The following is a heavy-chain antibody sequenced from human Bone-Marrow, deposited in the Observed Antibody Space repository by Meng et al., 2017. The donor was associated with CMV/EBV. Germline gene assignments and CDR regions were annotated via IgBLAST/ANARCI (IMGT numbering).Heavy chain of an antibody. D-gene: IGHD6-19*01. CDR3: ARDEDSSGWVDYFDY. CDR1: AFTVSNNY. Sequence: GESLKISCAASAFTVSNNYMSWVRQAPGKGLEWVSVIYSGGRTYYEDSVKGRFTIFRDKSKITLYLQMSMLRAEDTAVYYCARDEDSSGWVDYFDYWGQGTLVTVSS. CDR2: IYSGGRT. V-gene: IGHV3-53*01. J-gene: IGHJ4*02.